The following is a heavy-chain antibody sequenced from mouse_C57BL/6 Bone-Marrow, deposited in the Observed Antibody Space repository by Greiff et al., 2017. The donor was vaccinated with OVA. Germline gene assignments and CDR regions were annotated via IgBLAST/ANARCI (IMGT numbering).Heavy chain of an antibody. J-gene: IGHJ1*03. CDR2: IHPSDSDT. CDR1: GYTFTSYW. D-gene: IGHD1-1*01. Sequence: QVQLQQPGAELVEPGASVKVSCKASGYTFTSYWMHWVKQRPGQGLEWIGRIHPSDSDTNYNQKFKGKATLTVDKSSSTAYMQLSSLTSEDSAVYYCAICPPITTVVADWYFDVWGTGTTVTVSS. CDR3: AICPPITTVVADWYFDV. V-gene: IGHV1-74*01.